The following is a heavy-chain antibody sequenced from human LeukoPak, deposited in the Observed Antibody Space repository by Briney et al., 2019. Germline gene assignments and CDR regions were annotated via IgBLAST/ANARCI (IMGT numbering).Heavy chain of an antibody. V-gene: IGHV4-39*07. CDR1: GGSISSGSYY. CDR2: IYYSGST. D-gene: IGHD5-18*01. J-gene: IGHJ4*02. CDR3: AREGIHPKAFDY. Sequence: PSETLSLTCAVSGGSISSGSYYWGWIRQPPGKGLEWIGSIYYSGSTNYNPSLKSRVTISVDTSKNQFSLKLSSVTAADTAVYYCAREGIHPKAFDYWGQGTLVTVSS.